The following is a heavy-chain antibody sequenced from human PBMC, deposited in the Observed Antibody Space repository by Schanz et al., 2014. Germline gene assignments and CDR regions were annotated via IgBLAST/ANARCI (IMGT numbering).Heavy chain of an antibody. CDR3: AKDLYNYGIFDS. CDR2: ISSSSSYI. J-gene: IGHJ5*01. V-gene: IGHV3-21*04. Sequence: EVQLVESGGGLVKPGESLRLSCAASGFIFSAYTMNWVRQAPGKGLEWVSSISSSSSYISYADSVKGRFTISRDNAKNSLYLQMNSLRADDTAVYYCAKDLYNYGIFDSWGQGTLVTVSS. CDR1: GFIFSAYT. D-gene: IGHD3-16*01.